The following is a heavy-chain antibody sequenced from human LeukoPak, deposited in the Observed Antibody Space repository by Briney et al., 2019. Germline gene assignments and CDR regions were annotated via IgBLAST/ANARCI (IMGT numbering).Heavy chain of an antibody. D-gene: IGHD5/OR15-5a*01. J-gene: IGHJ4*02. V-gene: IGHV3-7*01. CDR2: IMQDGSEK. CDR3: ARENWVYDGSLDY. Sequence: PGGSLRLSCAGSGFPFSSHGMNWVRQAPGKGLEWVANIMQDGSEKHYVDSVKGRFTISRDNAKSSLYLQMNSLRAEDTAVYFCARENWVYDGSLDYWGQGTQVTVSS. CDR1: GFPFSSHG.